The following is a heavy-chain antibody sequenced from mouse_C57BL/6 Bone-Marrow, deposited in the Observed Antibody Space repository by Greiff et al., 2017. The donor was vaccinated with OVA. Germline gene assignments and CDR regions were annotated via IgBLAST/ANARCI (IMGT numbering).Heavy chain of an antibody. CDR1: VYPFPSYC. Sequence: QVQLQQPVSALVPPGASVTLSCPSSVYPFPSYCMPWLTQRPGPVLSWIGMIHPNSGSTNYNEKFTSKATLTVDKSSSTAYMQLSTLTSEDSAGDYCACLGAGYYLDYWGQGTTLTVSS. V-gene: IGHV1-64*01. D-gene: IGHD4-1*01. CDR3: ACLGAGYYLDY. CDR2: IHPNSGST. J-gene: IGHJ2*01.